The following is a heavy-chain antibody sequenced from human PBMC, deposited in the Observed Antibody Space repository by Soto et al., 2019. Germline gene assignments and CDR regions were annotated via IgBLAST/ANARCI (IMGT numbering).Heavy chain of an antibody. V-gene: IGHV4-31*03. CDR3: ARDLRTMVRGHTGGSFDP. CDR2: IYYSGST. Sequence: PSETLSLTCTVSGGSISSGGYYWSWIRQHPGKGLEWIGYIYYSGSTYYNPSLKSRVTISVDTSKNQFSLKLSSVTAADTAVYYCARDLRTMVRGHTGGSFDPWGQGTLVTVSS. CDR1: GGSISSGGYY. D-gene: IGHD3-10*01. J-gene: IGHJ5*02.